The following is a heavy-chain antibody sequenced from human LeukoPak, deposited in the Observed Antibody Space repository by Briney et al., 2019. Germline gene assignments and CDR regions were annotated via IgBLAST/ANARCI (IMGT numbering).Heavy chain of an antibody. CDR3: ARSHSSTLTWFDP. Sequence: GESLKISCKGSGYSFATYWIAWVRQTPGKGLEWTGIIYPRDSDTKYNPSFQGQVSISADKSISTAYLQWSSLQASDTAIYYCARSHSSTLTWFDPWGQGTLVTVSS. CDR1: GYSFATYW. J-gene: IGHJ5*02. CDR2: IYPRDSDT. V-gene: IGHV5-51*01.